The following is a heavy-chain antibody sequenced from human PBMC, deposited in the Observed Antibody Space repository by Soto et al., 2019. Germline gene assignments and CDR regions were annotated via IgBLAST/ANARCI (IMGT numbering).Heavy chain of an antibody. D-gene: IGHD1-1*01. CDR1: GFTFNGSA. J-gene: IGHJ6*03. V-gene: IGHV3-73*01. CDR3: TREVIGVQTYYYYMDV. CDR2: IRSKANSYAT. Sequence: EVQLVESGGGLVQPGGSLKLSCAASGFTFNGSAMHWVRQASGKGLEWVGRIRSKANSYATAYAASVKGRFTISRDDSKNTAYLQMNSLKTEDTAVYYCTREVIGVQTYYYYMDVWGKGTTVTVSS.